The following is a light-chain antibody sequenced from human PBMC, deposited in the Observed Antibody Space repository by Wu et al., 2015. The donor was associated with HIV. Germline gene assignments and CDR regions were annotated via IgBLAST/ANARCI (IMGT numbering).Light chain of an antibody. CDR2: GAS. CDR3: QQYNSSPPT. V-gene: IGKV3-20*01. CDR1: QSVSSSY. Sequence: EIVLTQSPGTLSLSPGERATLSCRASQSVSSSYLAWYQQKGGQAPRLLIYGASNRAAGIPDRFSGSGSGTDFTLTISRLEPEDFAVYYCQQYNSSPPTFGGGTKVEIK. J-gene: IGKJ4*01.